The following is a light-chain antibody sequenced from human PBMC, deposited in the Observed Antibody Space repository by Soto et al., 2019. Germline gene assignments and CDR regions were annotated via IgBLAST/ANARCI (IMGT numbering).Light chain of an antibody. CDR1: SSNIGAGYD. J-gene: IGLJ2*01. Sequence: QSVLTQPPSVSGAPGQRVTIYCTGSSSNIGAGYDVHWYQQLPGTAPKLLIYGNSNRPSGGPDRFSGSKSGTSASLAITGLQAEDEAEYYCQSYDSSLSGSIFGGGTKLTVL. CDR3: QSYDSSLSGSI. V-gene: IGLV1-40*01. CDR2: GNS.